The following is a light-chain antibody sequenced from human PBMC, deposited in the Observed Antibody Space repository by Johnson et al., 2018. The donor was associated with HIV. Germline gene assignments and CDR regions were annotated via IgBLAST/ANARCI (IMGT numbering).Light chain of an antibody. CDR3: GTWDSSLSAGV. CDR2: DNN. Sequence: QSVLTQPPSVSAAPGQKVTISCSGSSSNIVNNYVSWYQQLPGTAPILLIYDNNKRPSGIPDRFSGSKSGTSATLGITGLQTGDEADYYCGTWDSSLSAGVFGTGTKVSCL. J-gene: IGLJ1*01. CDR1: SSNIVNNY. V-gene: IGLV1-51*01.